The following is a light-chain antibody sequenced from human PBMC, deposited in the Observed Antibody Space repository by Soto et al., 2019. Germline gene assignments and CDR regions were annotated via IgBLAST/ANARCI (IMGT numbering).Light chain of an antibody. V-gene: IGKV3D-15*01. CDR3: QQSYSTPRT. CDR1: QNINSD. CDR2: GAS. J-gene: IGKJ1*01. Sequence: EIVMTHSPATLSVSPWECATLXCLASQNINSDLAWYVQKPGQAPRLLIYGASRRATGIPDRFSGSGSGTDFTLTISSLQPEDFATYYCQQSYSTPRTFGQGTKVDIK.